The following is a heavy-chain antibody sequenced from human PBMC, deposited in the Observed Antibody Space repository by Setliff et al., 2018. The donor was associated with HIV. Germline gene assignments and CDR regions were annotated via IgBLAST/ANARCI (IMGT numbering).Heavy chain of an antibody. CDR3: ARDDHYYDMGSIYSDWYFDV. D-gene: IGHD3-22*01. V-gene: IGHV1-69*13. J-gene: IGHJ2*01. CDR2: IIPMFGST. Sequence: GASLKVSCKASGGTFRKYSISWVRQAPGQGLEWVGGIIPMFGSTTYAQKFYGRVTITADESTDTVEMELTSLTSEDTAMYYCARDDHYYDMGSIYSDWYFDVWGPATQVTVSS. CDR1: GGTFRKYS.